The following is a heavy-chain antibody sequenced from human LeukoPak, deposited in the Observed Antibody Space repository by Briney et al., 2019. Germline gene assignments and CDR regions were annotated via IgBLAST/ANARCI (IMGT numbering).Heavy chain of an antibody. Sequence: SQTLSLTCAISGDSVSSNSVTWNWIRQSPSRGLEWLGRTYYRSTWYNDYAVSVGGRITVNPDTSRNQFSLHLNSVTPEDTAVYYCARRLTQYDCFDPWGQGILVTVSS. CDR3: ARRLTQYDCFDP. CDR2: TYYRSTWYN. CDR1: GDSVSSNSVT. D-gene: IGHD2-2*01. J-gene: IGHJ5*02. V-gene: IGHV6-1*01.